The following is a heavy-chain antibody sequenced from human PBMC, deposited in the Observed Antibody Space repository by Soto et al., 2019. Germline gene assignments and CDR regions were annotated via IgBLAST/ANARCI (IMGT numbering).Heavy chain of an antibody. D-gene: IGHD3-22*01. CDR3: ASPSRFDSSGYYFDS. CDR2: INHSGTT. J-gene: IGHJ4*02. CDR1: GGSFSGYY. Sequence: LSLTCAVYGGSFSGYYWSWMRQPPGKGLEWIGEINHSGTTKYNPSLKSRVTISVDTSKNQFSLKLSSVTAADTAVYYCASPSRFDSSGYYFDSWGQGTQVTVSS. V-gene: IGHV4-34*01.